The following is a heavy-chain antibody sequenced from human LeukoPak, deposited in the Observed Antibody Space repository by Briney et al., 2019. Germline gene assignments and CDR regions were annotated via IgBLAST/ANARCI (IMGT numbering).Heavy chain of an antibody. CDR2: IWYDGSNR. D-gene: IGHD3-16*02. Sequence: GGSLRLSCAASGFTFSSYGMHWVRQAPGKGLEWVAVIWYDGSNRYYADSVKGRFTISRDNSKNTLYLQMNSLRAEDTAVYYCARDLGSYDYVWGSYRYINVRDYWGQGTLVTVSS. J-gene: IGHJ4*02. CDR3: ARDLGSYDYVWGSYRYINVRDY. V-gene: IGHV3-33*01. CDR1: GFTFSSYG.